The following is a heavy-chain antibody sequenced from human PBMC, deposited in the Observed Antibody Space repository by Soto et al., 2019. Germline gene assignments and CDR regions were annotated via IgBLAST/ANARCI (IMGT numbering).Heavy chain of an antibody. CDR1: GFTFSDHY. D-gene: IGHD3-10*01. CDR3: ASDPFYYASDY. CDR2: ISGGGETT. V-gene: IGHV3-11*01. J-gene: IGHJ4*02. Sequence: PGGSLRLSCTASGFTFSDHYMTWIRQAPGKGLEWLSYISGGGETTHYADSVKGRFTVSRDNAKNSLYLQMNSLRAEDTAVYYCASDPFYYASDYWGQGTLVTVSS.